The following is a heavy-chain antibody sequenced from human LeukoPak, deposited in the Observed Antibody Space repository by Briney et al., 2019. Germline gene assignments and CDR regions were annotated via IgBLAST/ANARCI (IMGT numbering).Heavy chain of an antibody. D-gene: IGHD3-22*01. CDR2: ISSSGSSI. V-gene: IGHV3-11*01. CDR3: ARDEAPDYYDSSGYYSAGMDV. CDR1: GFTFSDYY. Sequence: GGSLRLSCAASGFTFSDYYMSWISQAPGKGLEWVSYISSSGSSIYYADSVKGRFTISRDNAKNSLYLQMNSLRAEDTAVYYCARDEAPDYYDSSGYYSAGMDVWGQGTTVTVSS. J-gene: IGHJ6*02.